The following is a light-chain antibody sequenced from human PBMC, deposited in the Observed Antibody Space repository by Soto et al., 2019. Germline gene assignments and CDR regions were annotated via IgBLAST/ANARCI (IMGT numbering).Light chain of an antibody. J-gene: IGKJ4*01. Sequence: DIQMTQSPSSLSASVGDGVTITCRASQTIGKFLNWYHQKPGKAPNLLIYGASNLQSGVPSRFSGSGSGTEFTLTISSLQPEDFATYYCQQSYTTPPTFCGGTNVAIK. CDR2: GAS. V-gene: IGKV1-39*01. CDR1: QTIGKF. CDR3: QQSYTTPPT.